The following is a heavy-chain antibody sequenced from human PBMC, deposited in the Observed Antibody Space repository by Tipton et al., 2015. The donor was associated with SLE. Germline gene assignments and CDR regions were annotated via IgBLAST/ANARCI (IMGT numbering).Heavy chain of an antibody. V-gene: IGHV4-38-2*01. CDR3: ASPEAFDI. Sequence: TLSLTCGVSGYFVYNGYSRGWIRQSPGKGLEWIGSIHYSGKTYYNSSLKSRLTISVDTSKSRFSLKLSSVTAADTAVYYCASPEAFDIWGQGTMVTVSS. CDR1: GYFVYNGYS. CDR2: IHYSGKT. J-gene: IGHJ3*02.